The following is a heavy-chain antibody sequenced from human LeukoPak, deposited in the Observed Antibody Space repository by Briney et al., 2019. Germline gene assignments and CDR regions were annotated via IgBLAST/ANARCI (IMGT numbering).Heavy chain of an antibody. V-gene: IGHV1-69*05. D-gene: IGHD3-22*01. CDR2: IIPIFGTA. CDR3: ARRGGMRVGYYDSSGPDWYFDL. Sequence: GASVKVSCKASGGTFSSYAISWVRQAPGQGLEWMGGIIPIFGTANYAQKFQGRVTITTDESTSTAYMELSRLRSEDTAVYYCARRGGMRVGYYDSSGPDWYFDLWGRGTLVTVSS. J-gene: IGHJ2*01. CDR1: GGTFSSYA.